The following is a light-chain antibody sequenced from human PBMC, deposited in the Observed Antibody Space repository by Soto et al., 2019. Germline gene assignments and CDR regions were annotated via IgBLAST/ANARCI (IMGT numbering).Light chain of an antibody. V-gene: IGKV3-20*01. CDR2: GAS. CDR1: QSVSSRW. Sequence: EIVLTQSPGTLSLSPGEGATLSCRASQSVSSRWLVGYQQKPGQAPRLLIYGASSRATGIPDRFSGSGSGTDFTLTISRLEPEDFAVYYCQQYGSSPNTFGQGTKVEMK. CDR3: QQYGSSPNT. J-gene: IGKJ2*01.